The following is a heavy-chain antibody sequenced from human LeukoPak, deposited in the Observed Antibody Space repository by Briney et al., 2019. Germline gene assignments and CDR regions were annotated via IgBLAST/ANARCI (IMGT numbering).Heavy chain of an antibody. D-gene: IGHD4-23*01. CDR2: ISSSSSTI. CDR3: ARDADYGGNSGNYYYYYYMDV. CDR1: GFTFSSYS. V-gene: IGHV3-48*01. Sequence: PGGSLRLSCAASGFTFSSYSMNWVRQAPGKGLEWVSYISSSSSTIYYADSVKGRFTISRDNAKNSLYLQMNSLRAEDTAVYYCARDADYGGNSGNYYYYYYMDVWGKGTTVTVSS. J-gene: IGHJ6*03.